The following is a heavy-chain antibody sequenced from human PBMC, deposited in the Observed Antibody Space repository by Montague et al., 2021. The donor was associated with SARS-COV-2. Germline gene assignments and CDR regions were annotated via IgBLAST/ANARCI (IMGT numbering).Heavy chain of an antibody. V-gene: IGHV4-34*01. CDR1: GGSLSGHS. J-gene: IGHJ4*02. CDR3: ARGGTERSTTFGVVFFPLLDS. CDR2: IGHTGSF. D-gene: IGHD3-3*01. Sequence: SETLSLTCAVYGGSLSGHSWSWVRQAPEKGLEWIGDIGHTGSFKYNPSLKSQVTMSIDAAKNQFSLRMTSVTAADTSIYYCARGGTERSTTFGVVFFPLLDSGGQGTLVTVSS.